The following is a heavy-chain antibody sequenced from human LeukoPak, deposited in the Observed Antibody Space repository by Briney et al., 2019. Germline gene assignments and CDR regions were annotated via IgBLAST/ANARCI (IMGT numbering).Heavy chain of an antibody. J-gene: IGHJ3*02. CDR1: GFTFSSYS. CDR2: ISSSSSYI. V-gene: IGHV3-21*01. Sequence: PGGSLRLSCAASGFTFSSYSMNWVRQAPGKGLEWVSSISSSSSYIYYADSVKGRFTIPRDNAKNSLYLQMNSLRAEDTAVYYCARDTAVYDFWSGYYTGYDAFDIWGQGTMVTVSS. D-gene: IGHD3-3*01. CDR3: ARDTAVYDFWSGYYTGYDAFDI.